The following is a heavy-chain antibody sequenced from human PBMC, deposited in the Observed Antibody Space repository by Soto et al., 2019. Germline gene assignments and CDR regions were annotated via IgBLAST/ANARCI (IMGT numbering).Heavy chain of an antibody. J-gene: IGHJ6*02. V-gene: IGHV3-23*01. Sequence: PGGSLRLSCAASGFTFSSYAMSWVRQAPGKGLEWVSAISGSGGSTYYADSVKGRFTISRDNSKNTLYLQMNSLRAEGTAVYYCAKDRPGGPSNYYYGMDVWGQGTTVTVSS. D-gene: IGHD2-15*01. CDR3: AKDRPGGPSNYYYGMDV. CDR1: GFTFSSYA. CDR2: ISGSGGST.